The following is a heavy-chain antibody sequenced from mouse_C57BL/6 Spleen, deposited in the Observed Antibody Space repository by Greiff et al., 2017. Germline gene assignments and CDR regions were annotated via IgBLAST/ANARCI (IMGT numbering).Heavy chain of an antibody. CDR2: ISSGGDYI. CDR1: GFTFSSYA. D-gene: IGHD2-5*01. J-gene: IGHJ1*03. Sequence: EVQGVESGEGLVKPGGSLKLSCAASGFTFSSYAMSWVRQTPEKRLEWVAYISSGGDYIYYADTVKGRFTISRDNARNTLYLQMSSLESEDTAMYYCTRDDSKGGYFDVWGTGTTVTVSS. V-gene: IGHV5-9-1*02. CDR3: TRDDSKGGYFDV.